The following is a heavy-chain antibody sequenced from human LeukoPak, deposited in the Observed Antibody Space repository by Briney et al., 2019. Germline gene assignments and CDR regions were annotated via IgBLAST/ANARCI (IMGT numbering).Heavy chain of an antibody. CDR3: ARPYYDFWSGYYQSGNWFDP. V-gene: IGHV1-2*02. D-gene: IGHD3-3*01. CDR1: GYTFTGYY. CDR2: INPNSGGT. J-gene: IGHJ5*02. Sequence: GASVKVSCMASGYTFTGYYMHWVRQAPGQGLEWMGWINPNSGGTNYAQKFQGRVTMTRDTSISTAYMELSRLRSDDTAVYYCARPYYDFWSGYYQSGNWFDPWGQGTLVTVSS.